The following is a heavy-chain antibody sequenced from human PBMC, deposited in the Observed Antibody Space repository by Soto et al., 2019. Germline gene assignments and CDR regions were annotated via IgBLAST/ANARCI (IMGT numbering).Heavy chain of an antibody. J-gene: IGHJ6*04. V-gene: IGHV3-7*01. Sequence: EVQVVESGGGLVQPGGSLRLSCAASGFTFTSFWMTWVRQAPGRGLEWVANINKDGSEKPYVDSVKGRFTISRDNAKSSLYLQMNSLRADDTAVYYCVREIAIRLWGKGTTVIVSS. CDR2: INKDGSEK. D-gene: IGHD2-21*01. CDR3: VREIAIRL. CDR1: GFTFTSFW.